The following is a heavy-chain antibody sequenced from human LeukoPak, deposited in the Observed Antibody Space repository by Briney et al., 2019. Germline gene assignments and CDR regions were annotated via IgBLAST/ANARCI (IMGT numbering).Heavy chain of an antibody. CDR1: GFTFSSYD. V-gene: IGHV3-13*04. Sequence: GGSLRLSCAASGFTFSSYDMHWVRQATGKGLEWVSVIGSAGETYYSGSVKGRFTVSRETAKSSLYLQMNSLRAGGSAVYYCVGRLRGWSSGFDYWGQGTLVTVSS. J-gene: IGHJ4*02. CDR2: IGSAGET. D-gene: IGHD6-19*01. CDR3: VGRLRGWSSGFDY.